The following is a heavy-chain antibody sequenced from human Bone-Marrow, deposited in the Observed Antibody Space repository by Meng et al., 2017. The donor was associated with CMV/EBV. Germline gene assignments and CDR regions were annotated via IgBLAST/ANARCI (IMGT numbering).Heavy chain of an antibody. CDR1: GGTFSSYA. CDR2: IIPIFGTA. D-gene: IGHD2-2*01. V-gene: IGHV1-69*05. CDR3: AASGRGDIVVVPAATQYYNYYGMDV. Sequence: SVKVSFKASGGTFSSYAISWVRQAPGQGLEWMGGIIPIFGTANYAQKFQGRVTITTDESTSTAYMELSSLRSEDTAVYYCAASGRGDIVVVPAATQYYNYYGMDVWGQGTTVTVSS. J-gene: IGHJ6*02.